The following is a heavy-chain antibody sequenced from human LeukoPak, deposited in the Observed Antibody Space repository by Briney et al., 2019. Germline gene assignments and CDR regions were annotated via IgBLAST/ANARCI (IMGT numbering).Heavy chain of an antibody. CDR2: ITGSGGNS. CDR3: ARDCFGGDFWSGYTYYYYGMDV. J-gene: IGHJ6*02. Sequence: PGGSLRLSCKASGFIFSNYAMSWVRQAPGKGLEWVSIITGSGGNSYYTDSVKGRLTLSRDNSKNTLFLQMNSLRAEDTAVYYCARDCFGGDFWSGYTYYYYGMDVWGQGTTVTVSS. D-gene: IGHD3-3*01. CDR1: GFIFSNYA. V-gene: IGHV3-23*01.